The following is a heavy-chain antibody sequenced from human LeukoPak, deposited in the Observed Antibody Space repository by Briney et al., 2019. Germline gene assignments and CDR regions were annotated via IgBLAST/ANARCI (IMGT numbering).Heavy chain of an antibody. J-gene: IGHJ6*03. Sequence: SETLSLTCTVSAGSISTYYWSWIRQPPGKGLEWIGYIYYSGSTNYNPSLKSRVTLSVDTPKNQFSLNLSSVTAADTAVYYCARAPQYYDSSGYYYYYMDVWGKGTTVTVSS. CDR1: AGSISTYY. CDR3: ARAPQYYDSSGYYYYYMDV. CDR2: IYYSGST. V-gene: IGHV4-59*01. D-gene: IGHD3-22*01.